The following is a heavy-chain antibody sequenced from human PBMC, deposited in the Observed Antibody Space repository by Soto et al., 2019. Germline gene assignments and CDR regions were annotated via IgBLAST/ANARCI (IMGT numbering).Heavy chain of an antibody. D-gene: IGHD3-22*01. J-gene: IGHJ4*02. V-gene: IGHV3-23*01. Sequence: GGSLRLSCAASGFTFSSYAMSWVRQAPGKGLEWVSAISGSGGSTYYADSVKGRFTNSRDNSKNTLYLQMNSLRAEDTAVYYCAKSQDYYDSSGSLSYYFDYWGQGTLVTVSS. CDR2: ISGSGGST. CDR1: GFTFSSYA. CDR3: AKSQDYYDSSGSLSYYFDY.